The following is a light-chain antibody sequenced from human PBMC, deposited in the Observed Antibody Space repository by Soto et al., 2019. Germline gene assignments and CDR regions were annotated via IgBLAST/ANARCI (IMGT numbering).Light chain of an antibody. J-gene: IGKJ4*01. CDR2: GAS. CDR1: QSVSSSY. Sequence: EIVLTQSPGTLSLSPGEIATLSWRASQSVSSSYLAWYQQKPGQSPRLLIYGASSRATGIPDRFTGSGSGTDFTLTISRLEPEDFAVYYCQKYGSSPVNFGGGTKVDIK. CDR3: QKYGSSPVN. V-gene: IGKV3-20*01.